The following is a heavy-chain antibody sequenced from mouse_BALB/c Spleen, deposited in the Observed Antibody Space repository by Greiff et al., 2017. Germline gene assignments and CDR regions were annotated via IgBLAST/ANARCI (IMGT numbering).Heavy chain of an antibody. J-gene: IGHJ2*01. CDR2: ISSGGST. CDR3: AREGAYYRYGFDY. V-gene: IGHV5-6-5*01. CDR1: GFTFSSYA. Sequence: EVMLVESGGGLVKPGGSLKLSCAASGFTFSSYAMSWVRQTPEKRLEWVASISSGGSTYYPDSVKGRFTISRDNARNILYLQMSSLRSEDTAMYYCAREGAYYRYGFDYWGQGTTLTVSS. D-gene: IGHD2-14*01.